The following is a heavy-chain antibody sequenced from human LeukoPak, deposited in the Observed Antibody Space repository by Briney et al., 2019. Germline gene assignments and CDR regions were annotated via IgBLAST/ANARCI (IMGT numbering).Heavy chain of an antibody. CDR2: INPSGGST. J-gene: IGHJ4*02. CDR1: GYTFTSYG. V-gene: IGHV1-46*01. D-gene: IGHD4-17*01. CDR3: ATLGAYGDSIDY. Sequence: ASVKVSCKASGYTFTSYGISWVRQAPGQGLEWMGIINPSGGSTSYAQKFQGRVTMTRDTSTSTVYMELSSLRSEDTAVYYCATLGAYGDSIDYWGQGTLVTVSS.